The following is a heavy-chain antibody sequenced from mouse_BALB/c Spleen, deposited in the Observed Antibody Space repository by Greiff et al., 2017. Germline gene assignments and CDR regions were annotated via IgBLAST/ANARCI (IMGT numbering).Heavy chain of an antibody. CDR1: GYTFTSYW. CDR3: ARGGWLLPMDY. Sequence: QVHVKQSGAELAKPGASVKMSCKASGYTFTSYWMHWVKQRPGQGLEWIGYINPSTGYTEYNQKFKDKATLTADKSSSTAYMQLSSLTSEDSAVYYCARGGWLLPMDYWGQGTSVTVSS. D-gene: IGHD2-3*01. J-gene: IGHJ4*01. CDR2: INPSTGYT. V-gene: IGHV1-7*01.